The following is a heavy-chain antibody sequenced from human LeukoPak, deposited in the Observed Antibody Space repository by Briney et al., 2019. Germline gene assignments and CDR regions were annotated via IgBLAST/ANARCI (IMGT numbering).Heavy chain of an antibody. CDR2: ISSSDGGT. Sequence: PGGSLRLSCAGSGFTFSSYAMAWVRQTPEKGLEWVAIISSSDGGTYHIDSVKGRFTISRDNSKNMLNLQMNSLRAEDTAVYYCVPKGTEGYWGQGTLVTVSS. J-gene: IGHJ4*02. CDR3: VPKGTEGY. V-gene: IGHV3-23*01. CDR1: GFTFSSYA.